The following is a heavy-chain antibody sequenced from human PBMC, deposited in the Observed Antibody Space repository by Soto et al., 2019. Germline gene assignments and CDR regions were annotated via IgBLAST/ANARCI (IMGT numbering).Heavy chain of an antibody. Sequence: SETLSLTCTVSGGSISGSSYFWDWVRQPPEKGLEWVGSIYYTGSTFYNPSLKSRVTMSVDTSTNHFSLKVISATAADTAVYFCARHPRITGRGVGFDPWGQGTLVTVSS. D-gene: IGHD6-6*01. CDR2: IYYTGST. V-gene: IGHV4-39*01. J-gene: IGHJ5*02. CDR3: ARHPRITGRGVGFDP. CDR1: GGSISGSSYF.